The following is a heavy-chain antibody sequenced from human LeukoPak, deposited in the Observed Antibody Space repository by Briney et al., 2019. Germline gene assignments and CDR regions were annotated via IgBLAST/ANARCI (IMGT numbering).Heavy chain of an antibody. J-gene: IGHJ3*02. CDR3: ARDRSSGYDDAFDI. CDR2: IYSGGST. V-gene: IGHV3-53*01. Sequence: RPGGSLRLSCAASGFTVSSNYMSWVRQAPGKGLEWVSVIYSGGSTYYADSVKGRFTISRDNSKNTLYLQMNSLRAEDTAVYYCARDRSSGYDDAFDIWGQGTMVTVSS. D-gene: IGHD5-12*01. CDR1: GFTVSSNY.